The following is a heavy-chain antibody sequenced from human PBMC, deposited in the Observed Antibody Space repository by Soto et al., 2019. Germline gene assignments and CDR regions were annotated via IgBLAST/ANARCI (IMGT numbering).Heavy chain of an antibody. J-gene: IGHJ3*02. Sequence: QLQASGPGLVEPSGTLSLTCAVSRGPMRSSAWWCWVRQAPGKGLEWIGETYHSGNTNYNPSLKSRVTLSVDNSKNPFSLTLTSVTAADTGVYYCATWGSTAFDIWGQGTMVTVSS. D-gene: IGHD3-16*01. CDR1: RGPMRSSAW. V-gene: IGHV4-4*02. CDR3: ATWGSTAFDI. CDR2: TYHSGNT.